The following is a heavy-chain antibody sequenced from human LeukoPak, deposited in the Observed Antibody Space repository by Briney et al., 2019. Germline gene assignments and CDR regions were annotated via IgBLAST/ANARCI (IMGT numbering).Heavy chain of an antibody. J-gene: IGHJ4*02. CDR3: ARLSMVRGVTTDY. CDR1: GGSFSGYY. CDR2: INHSGST. V-gene: IGHV4-34*01. Sequence: PSETLSLTCAVYGGSFSGYYWSWIRQPPGKGLEWIGEINHSGSTNYNPSLKSRVTISVDTSKNQFSLKLSSVTAADTAVYYCARLSMVRGVTTDYWGQGTLVTVSS. D-gene: IGHD3-10*01.